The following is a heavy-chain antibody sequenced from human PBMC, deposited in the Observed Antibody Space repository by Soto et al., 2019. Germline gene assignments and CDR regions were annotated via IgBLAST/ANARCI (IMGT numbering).Heavy chain of an antibody. D-gene: IGHD5-12*01. CDR2: ISGSGATT. CDR1: GFIFSNYA. Sequence: EVHLLESGGDLVQRGGSLRLSCAASGFIFSNYAMSWVRQSPGKGLEWVSSISGSGATTYYPDSVKGRFSFSRDSSKNELYLQINNLKAKNTAVYYWAKEGIPRIYNIPEVDFDSWGQGSLVTVSS. J-gene: IGHJ4*02. CDR3: AKEGIPRIYNIPEVDFDS. V-gene: IGHV3-23*01.